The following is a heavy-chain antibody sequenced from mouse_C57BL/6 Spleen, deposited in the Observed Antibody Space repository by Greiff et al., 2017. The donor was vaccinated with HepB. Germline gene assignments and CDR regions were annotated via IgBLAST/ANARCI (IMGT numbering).Heavy chain of an antibody. J-gene: IGHJ4*01. Sequence: EVKLMESGPGLVKPSQSLSLTCSVTGYSITSGYYWNWIRQFPGNKLEWMGYISYDGSNNYNPSLKNRISITRDTSKNQFFLKLNSVTTEDTATYYCARAGYSNEDAMDYWGQGTSVTVSS. CDR2: ISYDGSN. CDR3: ARAGYSNEDAMDY. D-gene: IGHD2-5*01. CDR1: GYSITSGYY. V-gene: IGHV3-6*01.